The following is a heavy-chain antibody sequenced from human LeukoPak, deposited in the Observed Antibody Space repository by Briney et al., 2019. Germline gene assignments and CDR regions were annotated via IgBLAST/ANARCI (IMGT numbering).Heavy chain of an antibody. CDR2: MNPNSGNT. J-gene: IGHJ6*02. V-gene: IGHV1-8*01. CDR1: GYTFTSYD. D-gene: IGHD3-3*01. CDR3: ARGRTRQYYDFWSGYLYGIDV. Sequence: RASVKVSCKASGYTFTSYDINWVRQATGQGLEWMGWMNPNSGNTGYAQKFQGRVTMTRNTSISTAYMELSSLRSEDTAVYYCARGRTRQYYDFWSGYLYGIDVWGQGTTVTVSS.